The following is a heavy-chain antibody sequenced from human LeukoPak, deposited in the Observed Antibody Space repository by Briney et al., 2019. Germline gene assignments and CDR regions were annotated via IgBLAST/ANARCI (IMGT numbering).Heavy chain of an antibody. V-gene: IGHV4-39*07. CDR1: GGSVSTSSYY. Sequence: SETLSLTCTVSGGSVSTSSYYWGWIRQPPGKGLEWIGNVYYSGNTYYNPSLKSRVTISLDTSKNQFSLRLSSVTAADTAVYYCARESLTWLQSRTSWFDPWGQGTLVTVSS. J-gene: IGHJ5*02. CDR3: ARESLTWLQSRTSWFDP. CDR2: VYYSGNT. D-gene: IGHD5-24*01.